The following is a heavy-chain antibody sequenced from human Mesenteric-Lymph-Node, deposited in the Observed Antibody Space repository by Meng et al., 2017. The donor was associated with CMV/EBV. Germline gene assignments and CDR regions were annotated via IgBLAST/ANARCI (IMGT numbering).Heavy chain of an antibody. CDR1: GGFISGNSYY. CDR2: VYYSGST. Sequence: SVSGGFISGNSYYWAWIRQPPGKGLEWIGSVYYSGSTVYAPSLRSRITIFVDTSRNEFSLTLTSVTAADTAVYYCARNFTAGYFDNWGQGTLVTVSS. J-gene: IGHJ4*02. CDR3: ARNFTAGYFDN. V-gene: IGHV4-39*01.